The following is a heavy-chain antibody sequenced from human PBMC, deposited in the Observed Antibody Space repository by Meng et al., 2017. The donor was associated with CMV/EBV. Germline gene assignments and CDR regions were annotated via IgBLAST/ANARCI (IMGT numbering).Heavy chain of an antibody. D-gene: IGHD2-15*01. CDR1: GCCISSYY. V-gene: IGHV4-4*07. CDR3: ARSMVVAGDWFDP. Sequence: QVAVQGAGPGLVKQCGTLSRPCTFSGCCISSYYWSWIRQPAGKGLEWIGRIYTSGSTNYNPSLKSRVTMSVDTSRNQFSLKLSSVTAADTAVYYCARSMVVAGDWFDPWGQGTLVTVSS. J-gene: IGHJ5*02. CDR2: IYTSGST.